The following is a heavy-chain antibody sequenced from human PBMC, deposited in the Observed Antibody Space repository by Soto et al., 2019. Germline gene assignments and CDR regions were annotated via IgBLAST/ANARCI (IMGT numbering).Heavy chain of an antibody. D-gene: IGHD3-9*01. V-gene: IGHV3-74*01. CDR3: ARSRRYDILTGYYSGYYFDY. CDR1: GFTFSSYW. Sequence: GSLRLSCAASGFTFSSYWMHWVRQAPGKGLVWVSRINSDGSSTSYADSVKGRFTISRDNAKNTLYLQMNSLRAEDTAVYYCARSRRYDILTGYYSGYYFDYWGQGTLVTVSS. CDR2: INSDGSST. J-gene: IGHJ4*02.